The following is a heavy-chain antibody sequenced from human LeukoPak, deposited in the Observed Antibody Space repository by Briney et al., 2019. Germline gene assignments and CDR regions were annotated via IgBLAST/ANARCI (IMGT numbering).Heavy chain of an antibody. CDR3: ARDKPRGSYYGSIFDS. V-gene: IGHV3-7*01. D-gene: IGHD1-26*01. CDR2: IRDDGGEI. Sequence: GGPLRLSXEASGFTFSSYWMSWVRQAPGKGLEWVANIRDDGGEIYYVDSVKGRFTISRDNAKSSLFLQMNSLRAEDAAVYYCARDKPRGSYYGSIFDSWGQGTLVTVSS. CDR1: GFTFSSYW. J-gene: IGHJ4*02.